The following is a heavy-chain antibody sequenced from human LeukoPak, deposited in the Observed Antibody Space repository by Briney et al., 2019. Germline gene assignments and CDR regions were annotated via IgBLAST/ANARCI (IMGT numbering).Heavy chain of an antibody. V-gene: IGHV4-59*08. CDR3: ASLHGNGSVRP. D-gene: IGHD3-10*01. CDR2: IYYSGST. CDR1: GGPNSSYY. Sequence: SETLSLTCTVSGGPNSSYYGSWIRQPPGKGLEWIGYIYYSGSTNYNPSLKSRVTISVDTSKNQFSLKVSSVTAADTAVYYCASLHGNGSVRPWGEASSVTVSS. J-gene: IGHJ5*02.